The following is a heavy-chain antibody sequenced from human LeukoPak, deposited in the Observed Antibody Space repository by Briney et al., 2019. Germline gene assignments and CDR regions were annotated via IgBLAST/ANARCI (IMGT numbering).Heavy chain of an antibody. V-gene: IGHV4-61*02. CDR3: ARDLRADIVVVPAARYYYYYMDV. CDR1: GGSISSGSYY. CDR2: IYTSGST. Sequence: PSETLSLTCTVSGGSISSGSYYWSWIRQPAGKGLEWIGRIYTSGSTNYNPSLKSRVTISVDTSKNQFSLKLSSVTAADTAVYYCARDLRADIVVVPAARYYYYYMDVWGKGTTVTVS. J-gene: IGHJ6*03. D-gene: IGHD2-2*01.